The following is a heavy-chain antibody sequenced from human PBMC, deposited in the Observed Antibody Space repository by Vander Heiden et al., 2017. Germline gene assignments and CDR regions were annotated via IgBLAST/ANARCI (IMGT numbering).Heavy chain of an antibody. CDR3: ARITSNLDFDY. V-gene: IGHV3-48*01. D-gene: IGHD4-4*01. Sequence: EVQLVESGGGLVQPGGSLRLSCAASGFTFSSHRMNWVRQAPGKGLEWVSYISSSSSTIYYADSVKGRFTISRDNAKNSLYLQMNSLRAEDTAVYYCARITSNLDFDYWGQGTLVTVSS. CDR1: GFTFSSHR. CDR2: ISSSSSTI. J-gene: IGHJ4*02.